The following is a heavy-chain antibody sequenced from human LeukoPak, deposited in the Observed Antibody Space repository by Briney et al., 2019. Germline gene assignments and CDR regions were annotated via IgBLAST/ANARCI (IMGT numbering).Heavy chain of an antibody. Sequence: GGSLRLSCAASGFTFSSYSMNWVRQAPGKGLEWVSSISSSSSYIYYADSVKGRFTISRDNAKNSLYLQMNSLRAEDTAVYYCARVKDEPYSSSWYGDYWGQGTLVTVSS. D-gene: IGHD6-13*01. CDR1: GFTFSSYS. CDR2: ISSSSSYI. CDR3: ARVKDEPYSSSWYGDY. J-gene: IGHJ4*02. V-gene: IGHV3-21*01.